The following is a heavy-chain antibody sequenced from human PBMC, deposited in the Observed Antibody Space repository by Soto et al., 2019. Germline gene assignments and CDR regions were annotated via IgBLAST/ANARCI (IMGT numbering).Heavy chain of an antibody. CDR2: IYYSGST. CDR1: GGSISSSSYY. Sequence: QLQLQESGPGLVKPSETLSLTCTVSGGSISSSSYYWGWIRQPPGKGLEWIGRIYYSGSTYYNPSLKRRVTISVDTSKNQFSLKLSSVTAADTAVYYCRVWDGDASFYYYYGMDVWGQGTTVTVSS. J-gene: IGHJ6*02. CDR3: RVWDGDASFYYYYGMDV. D-gene: IGHD4-17*01. V-gene: IGHV4-39*01.